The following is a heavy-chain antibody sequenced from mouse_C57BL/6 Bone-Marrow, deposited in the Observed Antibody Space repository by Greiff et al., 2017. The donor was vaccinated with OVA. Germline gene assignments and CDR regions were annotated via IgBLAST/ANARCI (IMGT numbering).Heavy chain of an antibody. J-gene: IGHJ1*03. CDR2: IYPRSGNT. CDR3: ARRPPYWYFDV. CDR1: GYTFTSYG. Sequence: VKLQESGAELARPGASVKLSCKASGYTFTSYGISWVKQRTGQGLEWIGEIYPRSGNTYYNEKFKGKATLTADKSSSTAYMELRSLTSEDSAVYFCARRPPYWYFDVWGTGTTVTVSS. V-gene: IGHV1-81*01.